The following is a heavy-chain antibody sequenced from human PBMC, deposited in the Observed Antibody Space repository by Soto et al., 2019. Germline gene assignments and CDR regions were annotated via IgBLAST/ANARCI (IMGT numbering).Heavy chain of an antibody. CDR2: IYYSGST. J-gene: IGHJ6*02. Sequence: PSETLSLTCTVSGGSISSYYWTWIRQPPGKGLEWIGYIYYSGSTNYNPSLKSRVTISVDTSKNQFSLKLSSVTAADTAVYYCARSNEDYYYYYGMDVWGQGTTVT. V-gene: IGHV4-59*01. CDR3: ARSNEDYYYYYGMDV. CDR1: GGSISSYY.